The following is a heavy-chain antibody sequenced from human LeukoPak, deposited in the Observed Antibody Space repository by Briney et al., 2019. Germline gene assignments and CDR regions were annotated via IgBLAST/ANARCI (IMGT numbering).Heavy chain of an antibody. Sequence: SVKVSCKASGGTFSSYAISWVRQAPGQGLEWMGRIIPILGIANYAQKFQGRVTITADKSTSTAYMELSSLRSEDTAVYYCAIRSNVDTAIGVDYWGQGTLVTVSS. CDR3: AIRSNVDTAIGVDY. V-gene: IGHV1-69*04. D-gene: IGHD5-18*01. CDR1: GGTFSSYA. J-gene: IGHJ4*02. CDR2: IIPILGIA.